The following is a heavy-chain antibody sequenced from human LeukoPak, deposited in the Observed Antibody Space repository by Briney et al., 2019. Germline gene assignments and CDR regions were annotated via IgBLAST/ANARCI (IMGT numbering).Heavy chain of an antibody. V-gene: IGHV3-30*04. CDR3: ARGYSSSWEYY. CDR2: ISYDGSNK. CDR1: GFTFSSYA. D-gene: IGHD6-13*01. J-gene: IGHJ4*02. Sequence: GGSLRLSCAASGFTFSSYAMHWVRQAPGKGLEWVAVISYDGSNKYYADSVKGRFTISRDNSKNTLYLQMNSLRAEDTAVYYCARGYSSSWEYYRGQGTLVTVSS.